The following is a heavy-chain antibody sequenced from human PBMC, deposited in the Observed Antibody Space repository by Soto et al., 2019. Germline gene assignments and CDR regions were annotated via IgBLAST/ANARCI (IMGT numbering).Heavy chain of an antibody. V-gene: IGHV1-24*01. J-gene: IGHJ4*02. Sequence: ASVKVSCQVSGYTLTYLSMHWVRQAPGKGLEWMGGFDPEDGETIYAQKFQGRVTMTEDTSTDTAYMELSSLRSEDTAVYYCATEIVEQYSRTGVDYWGQGTLVTVSS. CDR2: FDPEDGET. CDR1: GYTLTYLS. CDR3: ATEIVEQYSRTGVDY. D-gene: IGHD2-8*02.